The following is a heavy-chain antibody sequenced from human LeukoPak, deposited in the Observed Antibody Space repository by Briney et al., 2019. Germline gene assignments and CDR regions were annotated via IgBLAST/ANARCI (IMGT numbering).Heavy chain of an antibody. CDR1: GFTFSSYG. Sequence: GGSLRLSCAASGFTFSSYGMHWVRQAPGKGLEWVAVISYDRRNKYYADSVKGRFTISRDNSKNTLYLQMNGLRAEDTAVYYCAKDRWIYSDYESFDYWGQGTLVTVSP. V-gene: IGHV3-30*18. CDR2: ISYDRRNK. D-gene: IGHD5-12*01. J-gene: IGHJ4*02. CDR3: AKDRWIYSDYESFDY.